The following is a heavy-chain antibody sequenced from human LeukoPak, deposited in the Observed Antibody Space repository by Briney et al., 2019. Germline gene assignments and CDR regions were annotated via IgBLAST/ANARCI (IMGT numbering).Heavy chain of an antibody. V-gene: IGHV4-31*03. J-gene: IGHJ4*02. CDR3: ASGAQTYSGSYYFDY. Sequence: SETLSLTCTVSGGSISSGGYYWSWIRQHPGKGLEWIGYIYYSGSTYYNPSLKSRVTISVDTSKNQFSLKLSSVTAADTAVYYCASGAQTYSGSYYFDYWGQGTLVTVSS. D-gene: IGHD1-26*01. CDR2: IYYSGST. CDR1: GGSISSGGYY.